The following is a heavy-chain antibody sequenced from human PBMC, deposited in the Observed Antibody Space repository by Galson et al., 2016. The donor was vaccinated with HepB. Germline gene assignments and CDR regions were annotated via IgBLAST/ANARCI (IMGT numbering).Heavy chain of an antibody. J-gene: IGHJ5*02. D-gene: IGHD6-19*01. CDR2: ISADGNDK. Sequence: SLRLSCAASGFTFTDYAIHWVRQAPGKGLEWVTLISADGNDKYYADSVKGRFTSSRDNSKNTLFLQMGSLRVEDTAVYFCARDKALAEGGWFDPWGQGTLVTVSS. CDR1: GFTFTDYA. CDR3: ARDKALAEGGWFDP. V-gene: IGHV3-30-3*01.